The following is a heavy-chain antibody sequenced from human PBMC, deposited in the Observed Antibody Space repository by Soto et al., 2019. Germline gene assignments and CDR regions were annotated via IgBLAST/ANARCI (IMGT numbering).Heavy chain of an antibody. CDR2: MNPNTGNT. CDR3: AIGRYNNMWYYAFVY. V-gene: IGHV1-8*01. Sequence: QVQLVQSGAEVKKPGASVKVSCKASGYTFTSYDINWARQATGQGLEWIGWMNPNTGNTGSAQKFQGTVTMTRNTSMSTVYMELSRLRSEDTAVYYCAIGRYNNMWYYAFVYWGQGTLVIVSS. J-gene: IGHJ4*02. CDR1: GYTFTSYD. D-gene: IGHD3-10*01.